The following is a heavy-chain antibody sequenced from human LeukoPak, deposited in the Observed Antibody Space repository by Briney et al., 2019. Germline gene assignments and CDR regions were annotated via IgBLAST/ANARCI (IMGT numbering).Heavy chain of an antibody. J-gene: IGHJ5*02. Sequence: GGSLRLYCAASRFTFSGYAMYWVRQAPGQGLEWVSCIDASGVNTYYADSVKGRFTISRDNSNNTLYLQMNSLRAEDTAVYYCAKGSGSGWYGWFDPWGQGTLVTVSS. D-gene: IGHD6-19*01. CDR1: RFTFSGYA. V-gene: IGHV3-23*01. CDR2: IDASGVNT. CDR3: AKGSGSGWYGWFDP.